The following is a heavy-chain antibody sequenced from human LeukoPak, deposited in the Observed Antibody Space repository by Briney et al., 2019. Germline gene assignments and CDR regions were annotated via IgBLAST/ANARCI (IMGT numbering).Heavy chain of an antibody. V-gene: IGHV1-8*01. CDR1: GYTFTTYD. CDR3: ARNPSGTGHFDP. CDR2: MSPNNGHT. J-gene: IGHJ5*02. D-gene: IGHD1-1*01. Sequence: ASAKVSCKASGYTFTTYDINWVRQATRRGLEWMGWMSPNNGHTGYAQKFQGRVTMTRDTSINTAYMELSSLTSEDTAVYYCARNPSGTGHFDPWGQGSLVTVSS.